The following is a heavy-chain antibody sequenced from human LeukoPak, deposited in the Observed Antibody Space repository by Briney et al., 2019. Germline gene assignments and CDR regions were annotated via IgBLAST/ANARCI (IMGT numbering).Heavy chain of an antibody. V-gene: IGHV3-30*03. J-gene: IGHJ2*01. CDR2: IGNDGRAK. D-gene: IGHD3-16*01. Sequence: GGSLRLSCAASGFTFSSYWMSWVRQAPGKGLEWVAVIGNDGRAKRYAESVEGRFTLSRDNSKNIHFLEMNSPRDGDTATYYCAREAAWGNWYFDLWGRGTLVTVSS. CDR3: AREAAWGNWYFDL. CDR1: GFTFSSYW.